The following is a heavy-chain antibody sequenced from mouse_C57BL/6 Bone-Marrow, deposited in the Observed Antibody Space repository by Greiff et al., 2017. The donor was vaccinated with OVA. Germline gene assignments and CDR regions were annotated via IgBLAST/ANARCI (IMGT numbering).Heavy chain of an antibody. CDR1: GYTFTDYE. CDR2: IDPETGGT. V-gene: IGHV1-15*01. J-gene: IGHJ1*03. D-gene: IGHD1-1*01. Sequence: VQLQESGAELVRPGASVTLSCKASGYTFTDYEMHWVKQTPVHGLEWIGAIDPETGGTAYNQKFKGKAILTADKSSSTAYMELRSLTSEDSAVYYCTVCSFYYGSSYWYFDVWGTGTTVTVSS. CDR3: TVCSFYYGSSYWYFDV.